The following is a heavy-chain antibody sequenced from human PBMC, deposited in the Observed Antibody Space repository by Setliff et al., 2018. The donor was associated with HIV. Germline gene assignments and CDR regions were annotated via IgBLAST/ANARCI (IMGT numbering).Heavy chain of an antibody. V-gene: IGHV4-61*02. CDR1: GGSISSGGYY. CDR3: AGSWSGYPLFCGC. J-gene: IGHJ4*02. D-gene: IGHD3-3*01. CDR2: IYTSGST. Sequence: SETLSLTCTVSGGSISSGGYYWSWIRQPAGKGLEWIGRIYTSGSTNYNPSLKSRVTISVDTSKNQFSLKLNSVTAADTAVYYCAGSWSGYPLFCGCWGQGTLVTVSS.